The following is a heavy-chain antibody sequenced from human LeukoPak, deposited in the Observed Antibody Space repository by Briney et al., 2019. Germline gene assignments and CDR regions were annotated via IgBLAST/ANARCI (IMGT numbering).Heavy chain of an antibody. Sequence: SVKVSCKASGGTFSSYAISWVRQAPGQGLEWMGGIIPIFGTANYAQKFQGRVTITADESTSTAYMELSSLRSEDTAVYYCARDNFSPVGGDYWGQGTLVTVSS. J-gene: IGHJ4*02. CDR1: GGTFSSYA. V-gene: IGHV1-69*13. CDR2: IIPIFGTA. D-gene: IGHD3-10*01. CDR3: ARDNFSPVGGDY.